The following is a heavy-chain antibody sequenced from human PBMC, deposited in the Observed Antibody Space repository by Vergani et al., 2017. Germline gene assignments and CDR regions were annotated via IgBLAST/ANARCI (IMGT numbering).Heavy chain of an antibody. CDR2: IYPGDSDT. D-gene: IGHD4-17*01. CDR1: GYSFTSYW. Sequence: EVQLVQSGAEVKKPGESLKISCKGSGYSFTSYWIGWVRQMPGKGLEWMGIIYPGDSDTRYSPSFQGHVTISADKSISTAYLQWSSLKASDTAMYYCAGLPYGDYDLVPFDYWGQGTLVTVSS. V-gene: IGHV5-51*01. CDR3: AGLPYGDYDLVPFDY. J-gene: IGHJ4*02.